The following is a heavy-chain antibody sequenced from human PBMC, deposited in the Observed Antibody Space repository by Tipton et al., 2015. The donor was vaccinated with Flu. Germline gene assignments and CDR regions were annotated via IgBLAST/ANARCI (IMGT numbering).Heavy chain of an antibody. D-gene: IGHD2-2*01. CDR2: VYYTGTT. J-gene: IGHJ3*01. Sequence: TLSLTCTFSGGSISSYFYMWIRQPPGQALEYIGNVYYTGTTDYNPSLRSRVTISLDTSKKQFSLKLTSVTAVDTAVYYCARDRSAMPRVFDVWGQGTMVAVSS. V-gene: IGHV4-59*01. CDR1: GGSISSYF. CDR3: ARDRSAMPRVFDV.